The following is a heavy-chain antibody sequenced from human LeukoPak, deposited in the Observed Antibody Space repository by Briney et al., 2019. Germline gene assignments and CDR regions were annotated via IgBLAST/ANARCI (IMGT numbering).Heavy chain of an antibody. D-gene: IGHD3-10*01. CDR3: ARERWYYYGSGELYYMDV. Sequence: PSETLSLTCTVSGGSISNSSYYWGWIRQPPGKGLEWIGSIYYSGSTYYNPSLKSRVTISVDTSKSQFSLRLSSVTAADTAVYYCARERWYYYGSGELYYMDVWGKGTTVTVSS. CDR2: IYYSGST. J-gene: IGHJ6*03. CDR1: GGSISNSSYY. V-gene: IGHV4-39*07.